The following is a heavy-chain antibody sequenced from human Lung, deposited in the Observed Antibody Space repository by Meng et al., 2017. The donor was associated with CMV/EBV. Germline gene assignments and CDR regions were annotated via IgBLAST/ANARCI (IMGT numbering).Heavy chain of an antibody. CDR1: GYSFSGFY. V-gene: IGHV1-2*06. D-gene: IGHD6-19*01. Sequence: VPLVQSGVEVKRPGASVKIFCPASGYSFSGFYLNWARQAPGHGLEWLGRVNPISDDTHLAQKFEGRITVTRGATINTAFMELTRLRPDDTAVYYCAKSSDNGWSSWGPGTLVTVSS. CDR2: VNPISDDT. CDR3: AKSSDNGWSS. J-gene: IGHJ4*01.